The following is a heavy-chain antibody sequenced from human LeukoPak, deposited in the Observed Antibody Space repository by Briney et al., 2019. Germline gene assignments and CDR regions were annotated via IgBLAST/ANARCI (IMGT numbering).Heavy chain of an antibody. V-gene: IGHV4-39*07. CDR3: ARQSRDGSDPLLWYYYMDV. CDR2: IYYSGST. Sequence: SSETLSLTCTVSGGSISSSSYYWGWIRQPPGKGLEWIGSIYYSGSTYYNPSLKSRVTISVDTSKNQFSLKLSSVTAADTAVYYCARQSRDGSDPLLWYYYMDVWGKGTTVTVSS. CDR1: GGSISSSSYY. J-gene: IGHJ6*03. D-gene: IGHD5-24*01.